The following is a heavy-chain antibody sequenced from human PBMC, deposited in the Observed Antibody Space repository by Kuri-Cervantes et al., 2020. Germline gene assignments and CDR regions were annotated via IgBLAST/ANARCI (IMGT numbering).Heavy chain of an antibody. V-gene: IGHV4-39*07. CDR3: ARDNHYGGNKEDWYLDV. CDR2: INHSGST. D-gene: IGHD4-23*01. CDR1: SGSMSSSTYY. J-gene: IGHJ2*01. Sequence: SETLSLTCIVSSGSMSSSTYYWGWIRQPPGKGLEWIGEINHSGSTNYNPSLKSRVTISVDTSKNQFSLKLSSVTAADTAIYYCARDNHYGGNKEDWYLDVWGRGTLVTVSS.